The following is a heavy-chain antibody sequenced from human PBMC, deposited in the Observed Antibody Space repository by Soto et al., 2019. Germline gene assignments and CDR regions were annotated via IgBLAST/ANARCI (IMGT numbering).Heavy chain of an antibody. J-gene: IGHJ4*02. CDR1: GGTFSSYA. CDR2: IIPIFGTA. Sequence: SVKVSGKASGGTFSSYAISWVRQAPGQGLEWMGGIIPIFGTANYAQKFQGIVTITADESTSTAYMELSSLRSEDTAVYYCARDRGNGYNYYFDYWGQGTLVTVSS. V-gene: IGHV1-69*13. D-gene: IGHD5-12*01. CDR3: ARDRGNGYNYYFDY.